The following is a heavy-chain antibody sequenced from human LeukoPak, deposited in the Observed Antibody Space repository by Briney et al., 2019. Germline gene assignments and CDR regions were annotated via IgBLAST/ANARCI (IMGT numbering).Heavy chain of an antibody. Sequence: PGGSLRLSCAASGFTVSSNYMSWVRQAPGKGLEWVSVIYSDGTTYYGDSVKGRFASSRDSSKNTLYLQMDSLRAEDKAMYYCARREINGYYLSWGQGTLVTVSS. CDR3: ARREINGYYLS. CDR2: IYSDGTT. CDR1: GFTVSSNY. V-gene: IGHV3-53*01. D-gene: IGHD3-22*01. J-gene: IGHJ4*02.